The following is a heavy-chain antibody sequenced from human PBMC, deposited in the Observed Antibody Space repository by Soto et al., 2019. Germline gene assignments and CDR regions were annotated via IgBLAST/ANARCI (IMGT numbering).Heavy chain of an antibody. J-gene: IGHJ1*01. Sequence: QVQLVESGGGVVQPGRSLRLSCAASGFTFSSYAMHWVRQAPGKGLEWVAVISYDGSNKYYADSVKGRFTISRDNSKNXXYLQMNSLRAEDTAVYYCARIAAVAGTSGSEYFQHWGQGTLVTVSS. CDR3: ARIAAVAGTSGSEYFQH. D-gene: IGHD6-19*01. CDR1: GFTFSSYA. V-gene: IGHV3-30-3*01. CDR2: ISYDGSNK.